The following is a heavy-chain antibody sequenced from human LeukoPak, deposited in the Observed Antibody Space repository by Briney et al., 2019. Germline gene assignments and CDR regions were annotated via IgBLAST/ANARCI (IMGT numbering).Heavy chain of an antibody. J-gene: IGHJ4*02. CDR1: GFTFTNAW. CDR2: IESNADGGTT. D-gene: IGHD6-13*01. V-gene: IGHV3-15*04. CDR3: TTANGIAAAFYFDY. Sequence: KTGGSLRLSCATSGFTFTNAWMSWVRQAPGKGLEWVGLIESNADGGTTDYAAPVKGRFTISRDDSKTTLYLQMNTLKSEDTALYYCTTANGIAAAFYFDYWGQGTLVTVSS.